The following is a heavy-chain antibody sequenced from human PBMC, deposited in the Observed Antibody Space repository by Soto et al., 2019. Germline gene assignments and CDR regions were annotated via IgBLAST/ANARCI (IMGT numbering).Heavy chain of an antibody. D-gene: IGHD6-25*01. J-gene: IGHJ4*02. CDR3: ARAIGADFFDY. Sequence: PGGSLRLSCTASGFTFRNYAMSWVRQAPGKGLEWVSTISDSGANTFFGDSMKDRFTISRDNSKNTVYLQMNTVRTEDTAIYYCARAIGADFFDYWGQGTLVTVS. V-gene: IGHV3-23*01. CDR2: ISDSGANT. CDR1: GFTFRNYA.